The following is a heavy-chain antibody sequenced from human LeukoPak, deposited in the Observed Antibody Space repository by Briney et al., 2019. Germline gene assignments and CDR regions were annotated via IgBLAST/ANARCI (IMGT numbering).Heavy chain of an antibody. J-gene: IGHJ4*02. CDR3: ARGGIAAAALVHLDY. Sequence: SETLSLTCTVSGGSISSYYWSWIRQPPGKGLEWIGYIYYRSTNYNPSLKSRVTIAVDTSKNQFSLKLSSVTAADAAVYYCARGGIAAAALVHLDYWGQGTLVTVSS. CDR1: GGSISSYY. CDR2: IYYRST. D-gene: IGHD6-13*01. V-gene: IGHV4-59*01.